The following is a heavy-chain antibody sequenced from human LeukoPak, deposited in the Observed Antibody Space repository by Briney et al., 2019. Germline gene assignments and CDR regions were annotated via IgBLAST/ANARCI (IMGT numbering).Heavy chain of an antibody. CDR2: INPNSGGT. CDR3: ARDLLDSSGRGDAFDI. Sequence: GASVKVSCKASGYTFTGYYMHWVRQAPGQGLEWMGWINPNSGGTNYAQKFQGRVTMTRDTSISTAYMELSRLRSDDTAVYYCARDLLDSSGRGDAFDIWGQGTMVTVSS. D-gene: IGHD3-22*01. V-gene: IGHV1-2*02. CDR1: GYTFTGYY. J-gene: IGHJ3*02.